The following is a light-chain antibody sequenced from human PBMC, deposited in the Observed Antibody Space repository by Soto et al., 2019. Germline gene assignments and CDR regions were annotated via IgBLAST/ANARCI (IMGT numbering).Light chain of an antibody. V-gene: IGLV3-1*01. CDR3: QEWDSSTVV. CDR2: PDS. CDR1: KLGGKY. Sequence: SYELTQPPSVSVSPGQTASITCSGEKLGGKYVCWYQQKPGQSPVLVIYPDSKRPSGIPERFSGSNSGNTATLTISGTQAMAEDDYYCQEWDSSTVVFGGGTKLTVL. J-gene: IGLJ2*01.